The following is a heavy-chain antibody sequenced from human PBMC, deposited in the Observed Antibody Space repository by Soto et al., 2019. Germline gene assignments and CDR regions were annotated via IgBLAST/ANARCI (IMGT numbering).Heavy chain of an antibody. Sequence: ASVKGSCKTAGYTITSYGSSWGRQAPRQGREWMGWISAYNGNTNYAQKLQGRVTMTTDTSTSTDYMELRSLRSADTAVYYCARVKGAAGYYYYYYYMAVWGKGTTVTVSS. J-gene: IGHJ6*03. CDR2: ISAYNGNT. V-gene: IGHV1-18*01. D-gene: IGHD6-13*01. CDR3: ARVKGAAGYYYYYYYMAV. CDR1: GYTITSYG.